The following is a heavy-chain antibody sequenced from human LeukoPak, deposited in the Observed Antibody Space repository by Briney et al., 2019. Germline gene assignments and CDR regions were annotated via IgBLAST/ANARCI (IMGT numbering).Heavy chain of an antibody. J-gene: IGHJ4*02. CDR3: ARGRITIFGVVPGLIDY. CDR2: INPNSGGT. CDR1: GYTFTGYY. Sequence: GASVKVSCKASGYTFTGYYMHWVRQAPGQRLEWMGWINPNSGGTNYAQKFQGGVTMTRDTSISTAYMELSRLRSDDTAVNYCARGRITIFGVVPGLIDYWGQGTLVTVSS. D-gene: IGHD3-3*01. V-gene: IGHV1-2*02.